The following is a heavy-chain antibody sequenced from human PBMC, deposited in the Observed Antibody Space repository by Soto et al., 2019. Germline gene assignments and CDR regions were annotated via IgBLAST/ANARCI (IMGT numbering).Heavy chain of an antibody. CDR1: GFTFSSYG. Sequence: PGGSLRLSCAASGFTFSSYGMHWVRQAPGKGLEWVAVIWYDGSNKYYADSVKGRFTISRDNSKNTLYLQMNSLRAEDTAVYYCARDWAIFGVVIIPHFDYWGQGTLVTVSS. CDR2: IWYDGSNK. CDR3: ARDWAIFGVVIIPHFDY. D-gene: IGHD3-3*01. V-gene: IGHV3-33*01. J-gene: IGHJ4*02.